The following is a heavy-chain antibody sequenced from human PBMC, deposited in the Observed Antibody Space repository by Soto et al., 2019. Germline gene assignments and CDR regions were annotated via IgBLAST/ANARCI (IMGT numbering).Heavy chain of an antibody. Sequence: SETLSLTCSVSGYSVSSSDYYWAWIRQPPGKGLEWIGSMLYSGLTYYNPSLKSRVTLSVDTSKNQFSLRLNSVTASDTAVYYCASLCVSLSGHYGIHVWGQGTTVTVSS. J-gene: IGHJ6*02. CDR2: MLYSGLT. CDR1: GYSVSSSDYY. D-gene: IGHD2-15*01. CDR3: ASLCVSLSGHYGIHV. V-gene: IGHV4-39*07.